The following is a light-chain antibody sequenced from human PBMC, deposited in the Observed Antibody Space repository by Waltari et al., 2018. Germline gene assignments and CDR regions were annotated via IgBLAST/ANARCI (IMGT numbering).Light chain of an antibody. Sequence: EIVLTQSLATLSLSPGERATLSCRASQSVSSYLAWYQQKPGQAPRLLIYEASNRATGIPTRFSGSGSGTDFTLTISSLEPEDFAVYYCQQRSNWPPYTFGQGTKLEIK. V-gene: IGKV3-11*01. CDR3: QQRSNWPPYT. CDR2: EAS. CDR1: QSVSSY. J-gene: IGKJ2*01.